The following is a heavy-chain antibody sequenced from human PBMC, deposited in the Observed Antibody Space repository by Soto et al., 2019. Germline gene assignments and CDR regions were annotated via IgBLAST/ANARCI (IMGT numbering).Heavy chain of an antibody. CDR2: IYHSGST. Sequence: SETLSLTCTVSGGSISCGGYSWRWIRQPPGKGLEWIGYIYHSGSTYYNPSLKSRVTISVDRSKNQFSLKLSSVTAADTAVYYCARASLIAAIDYWGQGTLVTVSS. J-gene: IGHJ4*02. CDR3: ARASLIAAIDY. D-gene: IGHD6-6*01. CDR1: GGSISCGGYS. V-gene: IGHV4-30-2*01.